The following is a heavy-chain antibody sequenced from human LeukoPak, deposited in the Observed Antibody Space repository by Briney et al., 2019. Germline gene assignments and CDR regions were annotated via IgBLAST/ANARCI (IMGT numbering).Heavy chain of an antibody. CDR1: GYSISSGYY. CDR3: AREEWELPDYYYYMDV. CDR2: ICHSGST. J-gene: IGHJ6*03. V-gene: IGHV4-38-2*02. D-gene: IGHD1-26*01. Sequence: PSETLSLTCTVSGYSISSGYYWGWIRQPPGKGLEWIGSICHSGSTYYNPSLKSRVTISVDTSKNQFSLKLSSVTAADTAVYYCAREEWELPDYYYYMDVWGKGTTVTVSS.